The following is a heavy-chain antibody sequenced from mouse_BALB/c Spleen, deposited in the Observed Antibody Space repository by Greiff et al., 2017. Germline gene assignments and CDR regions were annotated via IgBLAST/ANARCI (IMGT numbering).Heavy chain of an antibody. V-gene: IGHV14-3*02. CDR2: IDPANGNT. D-gene: IGHD2-10*02. J-gene: IGHJ2*01. CDR3: ARSEYGNYEGY. Sequence: VQLKESGAELVKPGASVKLSCTASGFNIKDTYMHWVKQRPEQGLEWIGRIDPANGNTKYDPKFQGKATITADTSSNTAYLQLSSLTSEDTAVYYCARSEYGNYEGYWGQGTTLTVSS. CDR1: GFNIKDTY.